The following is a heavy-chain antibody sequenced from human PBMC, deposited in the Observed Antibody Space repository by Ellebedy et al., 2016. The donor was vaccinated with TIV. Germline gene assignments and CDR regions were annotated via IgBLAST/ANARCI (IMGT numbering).Heavy chain of an antibody. D-gene: IGHD2-15*01. CDR3: NGPVVVDYYGMDV. CDR2: IKSKTDGGTT. CDR1: GFTFSNAW. Sequence: GESLKISCAASGFTFSNAWMNWVPQAPGKGLEWVGRIKSKTDGGTTDYAAPVKGRFTISRDDSKNTLYLQMNSLKTEDTDVYYCNGPVVVDYYGMDVWGQGTTVTVSS. V-gene: IGHV3-15*07. J-gene: IGHJ6*02.